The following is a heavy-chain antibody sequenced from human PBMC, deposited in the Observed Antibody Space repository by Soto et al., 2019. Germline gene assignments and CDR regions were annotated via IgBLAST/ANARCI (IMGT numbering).Heavy chain of an antibody. CDR2: IRSKAYGGTT. Sequence: GGSLRLSCTASGFTFGDYAMSWFRQAPGKGLEWVGFIRSKAYGGTTEYAASVKGRFTISRDDSKSIAYLQMNSLKTEDTAVYYCTRDFLRAGMDDILTGSPGCCYYYYGMDVWGQGTTVTVSS. D-gene: IGHD3-9*01. V-gene: IGHV3-49*03. CDR3: TRDFLRAGMDDILTGSPGCCYYYYGMDV. CDR1: GFTFGDYA. J-gene: IGHJ6*02.